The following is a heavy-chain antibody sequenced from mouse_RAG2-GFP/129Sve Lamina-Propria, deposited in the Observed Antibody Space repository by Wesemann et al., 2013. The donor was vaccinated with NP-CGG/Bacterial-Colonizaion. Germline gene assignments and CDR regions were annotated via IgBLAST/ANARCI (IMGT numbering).Heavy chain of an antibody. V-gene: IGHV5-4*01. CDR3: ARLGDYDLYYAMDY. J-gene: IGHJ4*01. Sequence: EVQLVESGGGLVKPGGSLKLSCAASGFTFSSYAMSWVRQTPEKRLEWVATISDGGSYTYYPDNVKGRFTISRDNAKNNLYLQMSRLKSEDTAMYYCARLGDYDLYYAMDYWGQGTSVTVSS. D-gene: IGHD2-4*01. CDR1: GFTFSSYA. CDR2: ISDGGSYT.